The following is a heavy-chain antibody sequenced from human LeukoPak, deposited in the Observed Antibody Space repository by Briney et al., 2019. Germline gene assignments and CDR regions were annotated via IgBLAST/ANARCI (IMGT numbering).Heavy chain of an antibody. Sequence: ASVKVSCKASGYTFTSYGISWVRQAPGQGLEWMGWISAYNGNTNYAQKLQGRVTMTTDTSTSTAYMELRSLRSDDTAVYYCARDKIGIAAAGLDYWGQGTLVTVSS. D-gene: IGHD6-13*01. V-gene: IGHV1-18*01. CDR3: ARDKIGIAAAGLDY. CDR2: ISAYNGNT. J-gene: IGHJ4*02. CDR1: GYTFTSYG.